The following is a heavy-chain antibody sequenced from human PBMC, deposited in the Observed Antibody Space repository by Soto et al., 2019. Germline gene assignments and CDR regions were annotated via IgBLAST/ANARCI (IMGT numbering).Heavy chain of an antibody. J-gene: IGHJ3*02. CDR2: IYYSGST. Sequence: QVQLQESGPGLVKPSQTLSLTCTVSGGSISSGGYYWSWIRQHPGKGLEWIGYIYYSGSTYYNPSLKSRVTISVDTSKNQFSLKLSSVTAADTAVYYCARDGGTYYYDSSGWPHAFDIWGQGTMVTVSS. CDR1: GGSISSGGYY. CDR3: ARDGGTYYYDSSGWPHAFDI. D-gene: IGHD3-22*01. V-gene: IGHV4-31*03.